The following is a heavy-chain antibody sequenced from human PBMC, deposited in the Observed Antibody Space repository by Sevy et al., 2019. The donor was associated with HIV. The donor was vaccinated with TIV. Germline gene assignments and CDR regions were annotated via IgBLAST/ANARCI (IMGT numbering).Heavy chain of an antibody. J-gene: IGHJ4*02. Sequence: GGSLRLSCAASGFTLSNYWMSWVRQAPGKGLEWVANIIQDGSDKYYVDSVKGRFTISRDNVKNSLYLQMNSLRVEDTAVYYCARDLFSGSYYENYWGQGTLVTVSS. CDR2: IIQDGSDK. CDR3: ARDLFSGSYYENY. V-gene: IGHV3-7*01. CDR1: GFTLSNYW. D-gene: IGHD1-26*01.